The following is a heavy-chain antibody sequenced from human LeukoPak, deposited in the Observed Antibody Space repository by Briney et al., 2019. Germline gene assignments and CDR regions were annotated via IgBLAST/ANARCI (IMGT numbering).Heavy chain of an antibody. V-gene: IGHV3-7*01. Sequence: GGSLRLSCAASGFTFGTFWMSWVRQAPGKGLEWVANINQDGTEKHYVDSVKGRFTISRDNAKKSLYLQMNSLRAEDTAVYFCASGNYFDSWGQGTLVAVSS. D-gene: IGHD2-15*01. J-gene: IGHJ4*02. CDR2: INQDGTEK. CDR1: GFTFGTFW. CDR3: ASGNYFDS.